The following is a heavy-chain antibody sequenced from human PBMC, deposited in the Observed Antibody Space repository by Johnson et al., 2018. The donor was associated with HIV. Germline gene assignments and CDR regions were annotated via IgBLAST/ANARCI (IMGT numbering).Heavy chain of an antibody. D-gene: IGHD2-2*01. CDR2: ISYDGSDK. V-gene: IGHV3-30*04. CDR1: GFTFSSYA. Sequence: QVQLVESGGGVVQPGGSLRLSCAASGFTFSSYAMHRVRQAPGKGLEWVAVISYDGSDKYYADSVKGRFTISRDNSKNTLYLQMNSLSAEDTAVYYWARPNWLLFYAEAFDFLGQGTMVTVSS. J-gene: IGHJ3*01. CDR3: ARPNWLLFYAEAFDF.